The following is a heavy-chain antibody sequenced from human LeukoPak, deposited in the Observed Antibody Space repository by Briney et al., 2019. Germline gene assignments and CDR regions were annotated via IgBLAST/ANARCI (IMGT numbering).Heavy chain of an antibody. Sequence: PSETLSLTCTVSGGSISSSSYYWGWIRQPPGRGLEWIGSIYYSGSTYYNPSLKSRVTISVDTSKNQFSLKLSSVTAANTAVYYCARPSESIDFWSGYYGYMDVWGKGTTVTVSS. CDR3: ARPSESIDFWSGYYGYMDV. CDR2: IYYSGST. V-gene: IGHV4-39*01. J-gene: IGHJ6*03. D-gene: IGHD3-3*01. CDR1: GGSISSSSYY.